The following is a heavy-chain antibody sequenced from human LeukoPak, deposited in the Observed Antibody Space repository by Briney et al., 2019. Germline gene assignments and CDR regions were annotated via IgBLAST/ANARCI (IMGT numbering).Heavy chain of an antibody. CDR1: GFTFSSYS. CDR3: ARAVGATRSWVLDY. Sequence: GGSLRLSCAASGFTFSSYSMNWVRQAPGKGLEWVSSISSSSSYIYYADSVKGRFTISRDNSKNTLYLQMNSLRAEDTAVYYCARAVGATRSWVLDYWGQGTLVTVSS. J-gene: IGHJ4*02. D-gene: IGHD1-26*01. V-gene: IGHV3-21*01. CDR2: ISSSSSYI.